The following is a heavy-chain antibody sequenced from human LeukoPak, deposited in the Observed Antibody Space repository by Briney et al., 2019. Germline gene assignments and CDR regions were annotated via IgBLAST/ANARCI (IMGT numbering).Heavy chain of an antibody. CDR2: ISGSGGST. D-gene: IGHD2-15*01. CDR3: AKDRVYCSGGSCYPTNWFDP. V-gene: IGHV3-23*01. Sequence: GGSLRLSCAASGFTFSSYAMSWVRQAPGKGLEWVSAISGSGGSTYYADSVKGRFTISRDNSKNTLYLQMNSLRAEDTAVYYCAKDRVYCSGGSCYPTNWFDPWGRGTLVTVSS. CDR1: GFTFSSYA. J-gene: IGHJ5*02.